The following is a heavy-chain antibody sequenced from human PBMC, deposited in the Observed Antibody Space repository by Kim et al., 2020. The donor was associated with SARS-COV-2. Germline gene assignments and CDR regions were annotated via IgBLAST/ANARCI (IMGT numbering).Heavy chain of an antibody. Sequence: GGSLRLSCAASEFTLSDYYMNWIRQAPGKGLEWVSFINTSGNLVHYADSVKGRFTISRDNANNSLYLQMNSLKANDTAVYYCAREGSYYDILTGSPTHYYYARDLGRQGTTVTVSS. D-gene: IGHD3-9*01. CDR1: EFTLSDYY. CDR3: AREGSYYDILTGSPTHYYYARDL. V-gene: IGHV3-11*01. J-gene: IGHJ6*02. CDR2: INTSGNLV.